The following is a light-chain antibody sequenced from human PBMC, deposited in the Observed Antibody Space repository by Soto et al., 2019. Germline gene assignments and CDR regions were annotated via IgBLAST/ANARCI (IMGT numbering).Light chain of an antibody. J-gene: IGLJ2*01. CDR2: SNN. V-gene: IGLV1-44*01. Sequence: QSVLNQPPSASGTTGQRVTISCSGTSSNIGGNTVNWYRQVPGPAPKVLIYSNNLRPSGVPDRFSGSKSGSSASLAISGLQSEDEADYYCAAWDDSVNGVVFGGGTKLTVL. CDR3: AAWDDSVNGVV. CDR1: SSNIGGNT.